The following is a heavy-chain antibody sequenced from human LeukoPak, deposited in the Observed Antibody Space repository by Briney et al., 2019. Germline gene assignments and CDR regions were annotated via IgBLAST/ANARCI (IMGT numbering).Heavy chain of an antibody. CDR2: ISYDGSNK. J-gene: IGHJ4*02. V-gene: IGHV3-30*18. CDR3: AKDLISSTWRFDY. Sequence: GGSLRLSCAASGFTFSSYGMHWVRQAPGKGLEWVAVISYDGSNKYYADSVKGRFTISRDNSKNTLYLQMNSLRAEDTAVYYCAKDLISSTWRFDYWGQGTLVTVSS. D-gene: IGHD3-16*01. CDR1: GFTFSSYG.